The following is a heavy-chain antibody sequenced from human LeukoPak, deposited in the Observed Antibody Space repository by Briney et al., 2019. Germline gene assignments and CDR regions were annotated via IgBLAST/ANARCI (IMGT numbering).Heavy chain of an antibody. J-gene: IGHJ3*02. V-gene: IGHV3-30*04. Sequence: PGRSLRLPCAASGFTFSSYAMHWVRQAPGKGLEWVAVISYDGSNKYYADSVKGRFTISRDNSKNTLYLQMNSLRAEDTAVYYCASPTTELDNDAFDIWGQGTMVTVSS. CDR2: ISYDGSNK. CDR3: ASPTTELDNDAFDI. CDR1: GFTFSSYA. D-gene: IGHD4-17*01.